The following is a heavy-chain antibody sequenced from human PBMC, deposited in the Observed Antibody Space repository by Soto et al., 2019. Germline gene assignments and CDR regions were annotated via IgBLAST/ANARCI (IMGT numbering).Heavy chain of an antibody. V-gene: IGHV3-30-3*01. Sequence: PGGSLRLSCAASGSTFSSYAMHWVRQAPGKGLEWVAVISYDGSNKYYADSVKGRFTISRDNSKNTLYLQMNSLRAEDTAVYYCARDEWQQLAFDYWGQGTLVTVSS. CDR2: ISYDGSNK. J-gene: IGHJ4*02. CDR3: ARDEWQQLAFDY. D-gene: IGHD6-13*01. CDR1: GSTFSSYA.